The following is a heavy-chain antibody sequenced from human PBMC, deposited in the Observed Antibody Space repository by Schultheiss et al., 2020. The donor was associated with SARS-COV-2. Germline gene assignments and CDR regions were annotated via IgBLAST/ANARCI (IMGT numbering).Heavy chain of an antibody. CDR1: GFTFSSYS. CDR2: ISGSGGST. D-gene: IGHD1-7*01. CDR3: ARGNYALDAFDI. J-gene: IGHJ3*02. V-gene: IGHV3-23*01. Sequence: GGSLRLSCAASGFTFSSYSMNWVRQAPGKGLEWVSAISGSGGSTYYADSVKGRFTISRDNSKNTLYLQMNSLRAEDTAVYYCARGNYALDAFDIWGQGTMVTVSS.